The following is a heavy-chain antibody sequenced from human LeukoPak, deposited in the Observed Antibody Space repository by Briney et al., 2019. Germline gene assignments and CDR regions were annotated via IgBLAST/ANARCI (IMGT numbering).Heavy chain of an antibody. Sequence: PGGSLRLSCAASGFTFSSYSMNWVRQAPGKGLEWVSSISSSSSYIYYADSVKSRFTISRDNAKNSLYLQMNSLRAEDTAVYYCARSRSGSAHFDYWGQGTLVTVSS. J-gene: IGHJ4*02. CDR2: ISSSSSYI. V-gene: IGHV3-21*01. D-gene: IGHD1-26*01. CDR1: GFTFSSYS. CDR3: ARSRSGSAHFDY.